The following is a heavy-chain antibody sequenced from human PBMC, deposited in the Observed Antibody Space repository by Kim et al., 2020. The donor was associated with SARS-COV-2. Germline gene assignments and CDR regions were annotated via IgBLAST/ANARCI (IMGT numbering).Heavy chain of an antibody. V-gene: IGHV3-21*01. Sequence: YYADSVKGRFTISRDNAKNSLYLQMNSLRAEDTAVYYCASEITAVAGDYWGQGTLVTVSS. D-gene: IGHD6-19*01. CDR3: ASEITAVAGDY. J-gene: IGHJ4*02.